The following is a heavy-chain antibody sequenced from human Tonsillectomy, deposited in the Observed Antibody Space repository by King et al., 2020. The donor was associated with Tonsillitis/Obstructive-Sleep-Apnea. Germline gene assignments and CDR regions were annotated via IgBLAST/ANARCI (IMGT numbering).Heavy chain of an antibody. Sequence: VQLVESGGGVVQPGRSLRLSCAASGFTFSSYSMHWVRPAPGKGLEWVAVISYDGSNNYYADSVKGRFTISRDNSTNTLYLQMNSLRAEDTAVYYCARDESVAGVHWGQGTLVTVSS. J-gene: IGHJ4*02. D-gene: IGHD1-1*01. V-gene: IGHV3-30*01. CDR2: ISYDGSNN. CDR3: ARDESVAGVH. CDR1: GFTFSSYS.